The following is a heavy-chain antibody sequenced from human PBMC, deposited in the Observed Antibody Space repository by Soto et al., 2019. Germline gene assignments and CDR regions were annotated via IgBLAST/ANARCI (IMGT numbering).Heavy chain of an antibody. CDR1: GFTFNTYG. CDR3: ARIGPYCGGDCYPDFDF. V-gene: IGHV3-23*01. Sequence: EVQLLESGGGLVQPGGSLTLSCAASGFTFNTYGMTWVRQAPGKGLEWVSTVSGSGGGTYYADSVKGRFTISRVNSKNTMSLQMSNLRAEDTAVYFCARIGPYCGGDCYPDFDFWGLGTPVTVSS. J-gene: IGHJ4*02. CDR2: VSGSGGGT. D-gene: IGHD2-21*02.